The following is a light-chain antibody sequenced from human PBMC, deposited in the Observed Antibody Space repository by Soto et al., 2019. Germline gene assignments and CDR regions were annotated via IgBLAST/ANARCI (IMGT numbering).Light chain of an antibody. V-gene: IGKV2-30*01. CDR1: QSLLYSNGNTY. J-gene: IGKJ2*01. CDR3: MQGTHRPVT. Sequence: DVVMTQSPLSLSVTLGQPASISCSSSQSLLYSNGNTYLNWFQQRPGQPPRRLIYKVSNRDSGVPDRFSGSGSGNDFTLKLSRVEAEDVGLYYCMQGTHRPVTFGQGTKLEIK. CDR2: KVS.